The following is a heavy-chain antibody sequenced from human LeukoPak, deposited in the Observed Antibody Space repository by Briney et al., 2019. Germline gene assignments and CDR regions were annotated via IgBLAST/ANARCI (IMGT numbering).Heavy chain of an antibody. Sequence: LAGGSLRLSCAASGFTFSTYAMYWVRQAPGKGLEWVSAISGGGGSIYYADSVKGRFTISRDNSKNTLYLQMNSLRAEDTAVYYCARNFGGNSGLYYYYGMDVWGQGTTVTVSS. V-gene: IGHV3-23*01. J-gene: IGHJ6*02. CDR1: GFTFSTYA. CDR3: ARNFGGNSGLYYYYGMDV. CDR2: ISGGGGSI. D-gene: IGHD4-23*01.